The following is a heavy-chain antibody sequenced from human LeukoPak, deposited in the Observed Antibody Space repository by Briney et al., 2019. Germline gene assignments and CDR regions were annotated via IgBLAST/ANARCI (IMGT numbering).Heavy chain of an antibody. D-gene: IGHD5-24*01. CDR3: ARLDASCREGYNSIYFDY. V-gene: IGHV3-21*01. J-gene: IGHJ4*02. CDR2: ISSSSSYI. CDR1: GFTFSSYS. Sequence: PGGSLRLSCVASGFTFSSYSMNWVRQAPGKGLEWVSFISSSSSYIYYADSVKGRFTISRDNAKNSLYVEMNSLRVEDTAVYYCARLDASCREGYNSIYFDYWGQGTLVTVSS.